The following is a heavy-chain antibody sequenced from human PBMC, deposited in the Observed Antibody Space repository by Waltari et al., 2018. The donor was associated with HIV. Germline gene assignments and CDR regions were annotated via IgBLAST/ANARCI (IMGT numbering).Heavy chain of an antibody. CDR3: AKTVRRGFDY. CDR2: MYYSGNT. Sequence: QLQLQESGPGLVKTSETLSLTCTVSGGSISSSNYYWGWIRQPPGKGLEWSGSMYYSGNTYYNPSLKRRVTISVDTSKNQFSLKLGSVTAADTAVYYCAKTVRRGFDYWGQGTLVTVSS. V-gene: IGHV4-39*01. J-gene: IGHJ4*02. CDR1: GGSISSSNYY. D-gene: IGHD1-1*01.